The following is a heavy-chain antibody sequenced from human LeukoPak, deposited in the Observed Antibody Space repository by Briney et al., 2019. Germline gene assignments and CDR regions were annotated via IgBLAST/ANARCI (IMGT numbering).Heavy chain of an antibody. V-gene: IGHV3-48*04. J-gene: IGHJ4*02. Sequence: GGSLRLSCAASGFTFRSYNMNWIRQAPGKGLEWVSYISSSGSTIYYADSVKGRFTISRDNAKNSLYLQMNSLRAEDTAVYYCARRVRSGSNYWGQGTLVTVSS. CDR1: GFTFRSYN. CDR3: ARRVRSGSNY. CDR2: ISSSGSTI. D-gene: IGHD3-10*01.